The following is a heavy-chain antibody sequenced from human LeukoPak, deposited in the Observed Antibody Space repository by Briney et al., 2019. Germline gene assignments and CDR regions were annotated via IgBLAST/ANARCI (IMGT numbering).Heavy chain of an antibody. D-gene: IGHD6-19*01. V-gene: IGHV1-18*01. CDR1: GYTFTNYG. J-gene: IGHJ4*02. Sequence: ASITVSCKCYGYTFTNYGITWVRQAPGQGLEWMGRISGYNGNTKYAQKLQGRVTMTTDTSTSTVDMELRSLRPDDTAVYYCARDGQSLPLDYWGQGTLVTVSS. CDR2: ISGYNGNT. CDR3: ARDGQSLPLDY.